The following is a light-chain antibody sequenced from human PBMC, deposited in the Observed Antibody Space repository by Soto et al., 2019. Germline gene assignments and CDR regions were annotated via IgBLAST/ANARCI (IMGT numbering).Light chain of an antibody. CDR3: QQYKNWPLT. V-gene: IGKV3-15*01. CDR2: GAS. J-gene: IGKJ4*01. Sequence: EIVMTQSPPTLSVSPGERATLSCRASQSVSSNFAWYQRKPGQAPRLLIYGASTRATGIPARFSGSGSGTEFTLTISNLQSEDFAVYYCQQYKNWPLTFGGGTKVEIK. CDR1: QSVSSN.